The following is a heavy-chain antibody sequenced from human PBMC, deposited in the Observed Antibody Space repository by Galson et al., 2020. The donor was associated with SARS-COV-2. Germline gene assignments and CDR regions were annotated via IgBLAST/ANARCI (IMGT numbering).Heavy chain of an antibody. D-gene: IGHD6-19*01. CDR2: IYTSGST. Sequence: ETSETLSLTCTVSGGSISSYYWSWIRQPAGKGLEWIGRIYTSGSTNYNPSLKSRVTMSVDTSKNQFSLKLSAVTAADTAVYYCARDVNRWYSSGGTTNWFDPWGQGTLVTVSS. CDR1: GGSISSYY. CDR3: ARDVNRWYSSGGTTNWFDP. J-gene: IGHJ5*02. V-gene: IGHV4-4*07.